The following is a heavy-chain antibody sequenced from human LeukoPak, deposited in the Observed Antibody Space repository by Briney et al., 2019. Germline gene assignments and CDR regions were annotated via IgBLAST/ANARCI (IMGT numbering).Heavy chain of an antibody. CDR2: ISGYNGTT. Sequence: ASVKVSCKASGYIFTSFGISWVRQAPGQGLEWMGWISGYNGTTNYAQNLQGRVTMTTDTSTSTAYMELRSLRSDDTAMYFCARDPIRYFDWLSPGDAFDIWGQGTMVTVSS. D-gene: IGHD3-9*01. CDR3: ARDPIRYFDWLSPGDAFDI. J-gene: IGHJ3*02. V-gene: IGHV1-18*01. CDR1: GYIFTSFG.